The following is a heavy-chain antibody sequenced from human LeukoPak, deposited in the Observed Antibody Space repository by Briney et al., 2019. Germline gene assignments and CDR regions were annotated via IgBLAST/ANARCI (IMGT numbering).Heavy chain of an antibody. CDR3: ARDSHSGWYEGFDY. D-gene: IGHD6-19*01. J-gene: IGHJ4*02. Sequence: ASVKVSCKASGYTFTGYYMHWVRQAPGQGLEWMGRINPNSGGTNYAQKFQGRVTMTRDTSISTAYMELSRLRSDDTAVYYCARDSHSGWYEGFDYRGQGTLVTVSS. V-gene: IGHV1-2*06. CDR1: GYTFTGYY. CDR2: INPNSGGT.